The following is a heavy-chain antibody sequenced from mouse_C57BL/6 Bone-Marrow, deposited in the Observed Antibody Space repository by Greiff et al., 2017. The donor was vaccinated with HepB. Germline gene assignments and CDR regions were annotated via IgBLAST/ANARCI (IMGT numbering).Heavy chain of an antibody. D-gene: IGHD1-1*01. CDR1: GYTFTDYY. Sequence: QVQLQQSGAELVRPGASVKLSCKASGYTFTDYYINWVKQRPGQGLEWIARIYPGSGNTYYNEKFKGKATLTAEKSSSTAYMQLSSLTSEDSAVYFCALTTVVATLYYFDYGGQGTTLTVSS. J-gene: IGHJ2*01. CDR2: IYPGSGNT. V-gene: IGHV1-76*01. CDR3: ALTTVVATLYYFDY.